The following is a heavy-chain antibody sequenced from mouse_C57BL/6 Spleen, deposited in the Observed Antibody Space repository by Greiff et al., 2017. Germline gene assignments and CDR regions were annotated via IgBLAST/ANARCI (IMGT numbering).Heavy chain of an antibody. CDR3: ASPPDYDGSSYGYFDV. J-gene: IGHJ1*03. V-gene: IGHV1-39*01. CDR2: INPNYGTT. Sequence: VHVKQSGPELVKPGASVKISCKASGYSFTDYNMNWVKQSNGKSLEWIGVINPNYGTTSYNQKFKGKATLTVDQSSSTAYMQLNSLTSEDSAVYYCASPPDYDGSSYGYFDVWGTGTTVTVSS. D-gene: IGHD1-1*01. CDR1: GYSFTDYN.